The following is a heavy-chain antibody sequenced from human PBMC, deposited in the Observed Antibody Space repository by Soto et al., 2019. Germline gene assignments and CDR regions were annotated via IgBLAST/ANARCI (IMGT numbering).Heavy chain of an antibody. Sequence: ASVKLSCKACGYTFTSYYMHWVRQAPGQGLEWMGIINPSGGSTSYAQKFQGRVTMTRDTSTSTVYMELSSLRSEDTAVYYCARDCLYYYDSSGTYYYYGMDVWGQGTTVTVSS. J-gene: IGHJ6*02. CDR1: GYTFTSYY. CDR2: INPSGGST. CDR3: ARDCLYYYDSSGTYYYYGMDV. D-gene: IGHD3-22*01. V-gene: IGHV1-46*01.